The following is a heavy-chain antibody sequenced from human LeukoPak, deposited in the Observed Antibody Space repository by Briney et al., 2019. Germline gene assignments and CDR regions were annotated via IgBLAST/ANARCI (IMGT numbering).Heavy chain of an antibody. J-gene: IGHJ4*02. D-gene: IGHD3-10*01. CDR3: AKGERGWNSGFDY. CDR2: ISGSGGST. V-gene: IGHV3-23*01. CDR1: GGSFSGYY. Sequence: ETLSLTCAVYGGSFSGYYWSWVRQAPGKGLEWVSAISGSGGSTYYADSVKGRFTISRDNSKNTLYLQMNSLRAEDTAVYYCAKGERGWNSGFDYWGQGTLVTVSS.